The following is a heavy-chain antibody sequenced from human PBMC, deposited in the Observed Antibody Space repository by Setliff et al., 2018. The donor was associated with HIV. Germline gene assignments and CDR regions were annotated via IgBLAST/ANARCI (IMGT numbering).Heavy chain of an antibody. D-gene: IGHD6-19*01. CDR2: ISAYNGNT. V-gene: IGHV1-18*01. J-gene: IGHJ5*02. CDR1: GYTFTSYG. CDR3: ARAPVSSGWYKGRFDP. Sequence: GASVKVSCKASGYTFTSYGISWVRQAPGQGLEWMGWISAYNGNTNYAQKLQGRVTMTTDTSTSTAYMELRSLRSDDTAVYYCARAPVSSGWYKGRFDPWGQGTLVTVSS.